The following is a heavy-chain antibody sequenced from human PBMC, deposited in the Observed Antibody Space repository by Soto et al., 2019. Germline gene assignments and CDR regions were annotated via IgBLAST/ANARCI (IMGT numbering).Heavy chain of an antibody. J-gene: IGHJ5*02. CDR1: GYTFSNYG. CDR2: ISLYSDGT. Sequence: QVQLVQSGGEVKRPGASVKVSCKTSGYTFSNYGITWVRQAPGQPLEWLGWISLYSDGTNYAQKFQGRVYMTTDTSTTTAYMELRSLRSDDTAVYYCARLVPGAEAWFGPWGQGTLVTVSS. CDR3: ARLVPGAEAWFGP. D-gene: IGHD2-2*01. V-gene: IGHV1-18*01.